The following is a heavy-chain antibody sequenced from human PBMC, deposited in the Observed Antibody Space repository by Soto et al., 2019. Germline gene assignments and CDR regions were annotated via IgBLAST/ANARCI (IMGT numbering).Heavy chain of an antibody. CDR2: ISYDGSNK. J-gene: IGHJ6*02. CDR3: AKDIKGYYDFWSGYYTYYYCYGMDV. CDR1: GFTFSSYA. D-gene: IGHD3-3*01. V-gene: IGHV3-30-3*01. Sequence: GGSLRLSCAASGFTFSSYAMHWVRQAPGKGLEWVAVISYDGSNKYYADSVKGRFTISRDNSKNTLYLQMNSLRAEDTAVYYCAKDIKGYYDFWSGYYTYYYCYGMDVWGQGTTVTVSS.